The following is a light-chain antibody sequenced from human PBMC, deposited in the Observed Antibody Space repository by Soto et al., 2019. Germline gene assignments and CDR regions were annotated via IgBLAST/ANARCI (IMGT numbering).Light chain of an antibody. CDR2: GNS. CDR3: QSSDSSLSGGLV. J-gene: IGLJ3*02. CDR1: SSNIGAGYD. V-gene: IGLV1-40*01. Sequence: QSVLTQPPSVSGAPGQRVTISCTGSSSNIGAGYDVHWYQQLPGTAPKLLIYGNSNRPSGVPDRFSGSKSGTSASLAITGLQAEDEADYYCQSSDSSLSGGLVFGGGTKLTVL.